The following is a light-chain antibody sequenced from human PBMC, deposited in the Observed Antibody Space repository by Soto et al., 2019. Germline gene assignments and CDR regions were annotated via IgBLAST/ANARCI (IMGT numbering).Light chain of an antibody. Sequence: SELTKPQYLSGSPRRSINLSCTGTSGDVGGYNDVSGYQQHPGKAPKLMIYEVSNRPSGVSNRFSGSKSGNTASLTISGLQAEDEADYYCSSYTSSSTYVFGTGTKVTVL. CDR2: EVS. V-gene: IGLV2-14*01. CDR1: SGDVGGYND. CDR3: SSYTSSSTYV. J-gene: IGLJ1*01.